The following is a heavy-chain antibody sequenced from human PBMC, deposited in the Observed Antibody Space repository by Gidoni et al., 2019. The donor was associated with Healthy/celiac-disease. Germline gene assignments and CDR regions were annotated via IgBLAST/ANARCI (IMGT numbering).Heavy chain of an antibody. Sequence: EVQLVESGGVVVQPGGSLSLSCAASGFTFADYAMHWVRQAPGKGLEWVSLISWDGGSNYYADSVKGRFTISRDNSKNSLYLQMNSLRAEDTALYYCAKVRSIAAAGPFDYWGQGTLVTVSS. D-gene: IGHD6-13*01. J-gene: IGHJ4*02. V-gene: IGHV3-43D*03. CDR1: GFTFADYA. CDR3: AKVRSIAAAGPFDY. CDR2: ISWDGGSN.